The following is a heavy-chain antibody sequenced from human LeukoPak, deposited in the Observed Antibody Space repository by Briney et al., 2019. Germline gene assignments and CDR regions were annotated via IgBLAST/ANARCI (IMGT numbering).Heavy chain of an antibody. CDR1: GASISSSNYY. J-gene: IGHJ4*02. CDR3: ARGPYQLLYPDY. CDR2: ISSSGST. V-gene: IGHV4-39*07. D-gene: IGHD2-2*02. Sequence: PSETPSLTCTVSGASISSSNYYWGWIRQPPGKGLEWIGTISSSGSTHYNSSLKSRVTISIDTSKNQFSLKLSSVTAADTAVYYCARGPYQLLYPDYWGQGTLVTVSS.